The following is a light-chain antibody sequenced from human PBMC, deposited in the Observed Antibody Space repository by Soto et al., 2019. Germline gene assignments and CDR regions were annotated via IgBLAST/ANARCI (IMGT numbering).Light chain of an antibody. CDR3: QQYNNWLPT. J-gene: IGKJ1*01. Sequence: EIVLTQSPATLSFSPGERATLSCRASQSVTSKLAWYQEKPGQAPRLLIYGASTRATGLPARFSGSGSGTEFTLTISSLQSEDFAVYYCQQYNNWLPTFGQGTKVDIK. CDR1: QSVTSK. CDR2: GAS. V-gene: IGKV3-15*01.